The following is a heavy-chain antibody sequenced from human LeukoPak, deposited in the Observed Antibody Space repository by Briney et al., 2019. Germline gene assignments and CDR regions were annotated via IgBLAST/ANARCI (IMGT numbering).Heavy chain of an antibody. CDR1: GFTFSSYA. J-gene: IGHJ4*02. V-gene: IGHV3-23*01. Sequence: GGSLRLSCAASGFTFSSYAMSWVRQAPGKGLEWVSCIRDSGAGTYYADSVKGRFTISRANSKNTLYLQMNSLRAEDTAVYYCARAPTVTTLVVHYWGQGTLVTVSA. CDR3: ARAPTVTTLVVHY. CDR2: IRDSGAGT. D-gene: IGHD3-22*01.